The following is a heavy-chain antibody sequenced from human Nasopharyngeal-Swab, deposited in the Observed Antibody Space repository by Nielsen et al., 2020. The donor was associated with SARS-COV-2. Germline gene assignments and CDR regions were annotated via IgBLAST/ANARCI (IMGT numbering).Heavy chain of an antibody. J-gene: IGHJ3*02. D-gene: IGHD3-10*01. V-gene: IGHV3-53*01. CDR1: GVTVSNNY. CDR3: ARDAPTGGSGTSYNAHDPFDI. CDR2: IYSGGIT. Sequence: GESLKISCAASGVTVSNNYMSGDRQATGKGLERVSVIYSGGITYHADSVKGRFTMSRDNSQNTLYLQMNSLRAEDTAVYDCARDAPTGGSGTSYNAHDPFDIWGQGTMVTVSS.